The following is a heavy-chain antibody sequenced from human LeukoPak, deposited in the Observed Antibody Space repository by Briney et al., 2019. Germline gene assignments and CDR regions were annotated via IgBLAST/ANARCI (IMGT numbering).Heavy chain of an antibody. CDR2: ISAYNGNT. J-gene: IGHJ4*02. Sequence: ASVKVSCKASGGTFSSYTISWVRQAPGQGLEWMGWISAYNGNTNYAQELQGRVTMTTDTSTSTAYMELRSLRSDDTAVYYCARDYAYYDFWSGYSPFDYWGQGTLVTVSS. CDR3: ARDYAYYDFWSGYSPFDY. V-gene: IGHV1-18*01. D-gene: IGHD3-3*01. CDR1: GGTFSSYT.